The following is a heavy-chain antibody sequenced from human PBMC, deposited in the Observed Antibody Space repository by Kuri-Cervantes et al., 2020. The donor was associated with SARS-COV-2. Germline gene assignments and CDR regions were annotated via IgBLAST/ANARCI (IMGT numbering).Heavy chain of an antibody. J-gene: IGHJ4*02. CDR1: GDSISRSSYY. CDR2: IYFSGST. CDR3: ARQYCTNGVCYTPFDY. Sequence: GSLRLSCTVSGDSISRSSYYWGWIRQPPGKGLEWIGAIYFSGSTFYNPSLTSRVTISVDTSKNQFSLKLSSVTAADTAVYYCARQYCTNGVCYTPFDYWGQGTLVTVSS. V-gene: IGHV4-39*01. D-gene: IGHD2-8*01.